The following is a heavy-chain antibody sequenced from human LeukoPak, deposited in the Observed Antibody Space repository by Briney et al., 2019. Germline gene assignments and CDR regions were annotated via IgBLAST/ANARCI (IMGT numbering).Heavy chain of an antibody. J-gene: IGHJ4*02. CDR3: AGGYCSSTSCYVPSRY. CDR1: GGTFTSYA. CDR2: IIPIFGTA. D-gene: IGHD2-2*01. V-gene: IGHV1-69*05. Sequence: SVKVSCKASGGTFTSYAISWVRHAPGQGLEWMGGIIPIFGTANYAQKFQGRVTITTDESTSTAYMELSSLRSEDTAVYYCAGGYCSSTSCYVPSRYWGQGTLVTVSS.